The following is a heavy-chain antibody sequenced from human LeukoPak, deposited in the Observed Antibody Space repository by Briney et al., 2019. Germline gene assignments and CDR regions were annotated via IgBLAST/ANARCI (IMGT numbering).Heavy chain of an antibody. CDR1: GFTFSNYW. J-gene: IGHJ4*02. D-gene: IGHD2-2*01. CDR3: ARRMPGSLDY. V-gene: IGHV3-7*01. CDR2: IEQDGSDK. Sequence: PGGSLRLSCEASGFTFSNYWMSWVRQPPGKGLEWVANIEQDGSDKYYVDSVKGRFTISRDNSKNTLYLQMDSLTTEDTAVYYCARRMPGSLDYWGQGTLVTVSS.